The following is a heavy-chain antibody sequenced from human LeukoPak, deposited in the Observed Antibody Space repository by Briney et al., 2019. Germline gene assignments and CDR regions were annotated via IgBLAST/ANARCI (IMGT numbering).Heavy chain of an antibody. Sequence: GGSLRLSCAASGFTVSSNYMNWVRQAPGKGLEWVSVIYSGGSTFYADSVEGRFTISRDNSNNTLYLQMNSLRAEDAAMYYCAREYYDNSGGGDAFDIWGPGTMVTVS. CDR3: AREYYDNSGGGDAFDI. CDR2: IYSGGST. V-gene: IGHV3-53*01. CDR1: GFTVSSNY. J-gene: IGHJ3*02. D-gene: IGHD3-22*01.